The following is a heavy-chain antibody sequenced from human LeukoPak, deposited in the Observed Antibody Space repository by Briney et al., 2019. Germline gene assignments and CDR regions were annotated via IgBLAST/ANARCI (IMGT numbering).Heavy chain of an antibody. CDR1: GFTFSSYS. Sequence: GGSLRLSCAASGFTFSSYSMNWVRQAPGKGLEWVSSISRSSNYKYYADSVKGRFTISRDNTKNSLYLQMNSLRAEDTALYYCASSRYDSSGYYGIIGYWGQGALVTVSS. V-gene: IGHV3-21*01. CDR3: ASSRYDSSGYYGIIGY. J-gene: IGHJ4*02. D-gene: IGHD3-22*01. CDR2: ISRSSNYK.